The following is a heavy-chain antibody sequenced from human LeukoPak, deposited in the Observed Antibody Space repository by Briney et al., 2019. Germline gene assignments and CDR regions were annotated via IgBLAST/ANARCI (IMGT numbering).Heavy chain of an antibody. CDR1: GLIFSSYW. J-gene: IGHJ4*02. D-gene: IGHD3-16*01. CDR2: IKYDGSET. CDR3: ARDSTLSNY. V-gene: IGHV3-7*04. Sequence: GGSLRLSCAASGLIFSSYWMTWVRQAPGKGLEWVATIKYDGSETYYVDSVRGRFSISRDNAKNSLYLQMNSLRAEDTAVYYCARDSTLSNYWGQGTLVTVSS.